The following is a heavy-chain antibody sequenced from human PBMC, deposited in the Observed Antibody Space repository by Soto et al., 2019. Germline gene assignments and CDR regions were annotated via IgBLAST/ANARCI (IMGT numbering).Heavy chain of an antibody. J-gene: IGHJ4*02. CDR3: ARALGSWGAYYFDY. V-gene: IGHV2-5*02. Sequence: ITLKSSGPTLVKPTQHLTLSGTVSGFSLNTYGVGVGWFRQSPGQALEWLALINWDDDKRYSPSIKSRLIITKDTTKNQVVLTMTNRDPVDTVTYYCARALGSWGAYYFDYLGQGTLVTVSS. D-gene: IGHD3-16*01. CDR2: INWDDDK. CDR1: GFSLNTYGVG.